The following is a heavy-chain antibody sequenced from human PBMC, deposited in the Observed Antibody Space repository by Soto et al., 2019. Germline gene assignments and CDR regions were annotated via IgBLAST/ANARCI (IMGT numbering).Heavy chain of an antibody. Sequence: SETLSLTCAVSGGSIISSNCWILVRQPPGKGLEWIGEIYHSGSTNYNPSLKSRVTISVDKSKNQFSLKLSSVTAADTAVYYCARGPPGVAGTTTDSTVGFDLWGRGTLVTVSS. D-gene: IGHD6-19*01. J-gene: IGHJ2*01. V-gene: IGHV4-4*02. CDR3: ARGPPGVAGTTTDSTVGFDL. CDR2: IYHSGST. CDR1: GGSIISSNC.